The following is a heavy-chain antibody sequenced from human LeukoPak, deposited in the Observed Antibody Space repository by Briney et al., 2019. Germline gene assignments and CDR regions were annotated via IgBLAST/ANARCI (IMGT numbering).Heavy chain of an antibody. CDR2: INSDGSST. V-gene: IGHV3-74*01. D-gene: IGHD6-6*01. J-gene: IGHJ4*02. CDR1: GFTFSSYW. Sequence: GGSLRLSCAASGFTFSSYWMHWVRQAPGKGLVWVSRINSDGSSTSYADSVKGRFTISRDNAKNTLYLQMNSLRAEDTAVYSCARGGVYSSSAPDYWGQGTLVTVSS. CDR3: ARGGVYSSSAPDY.